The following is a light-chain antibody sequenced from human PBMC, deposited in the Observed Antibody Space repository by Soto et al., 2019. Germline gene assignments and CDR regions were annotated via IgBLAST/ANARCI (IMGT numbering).Light chain of an antibody. CDR1: QSVSNNY. Sequence: EIVLTQSPGTLSLSPGESATLSCRASQSVSNNYLAWYQQKPGQAPRLLIYGASNRATGIPDRFSGSGSGTDFTLTISRLEPEDFAVYYCQQYAGSSTFGQGTKVDIK. CDR3: QQYAGSST. CDR2: GAS. J-gene: IGKJ1*01. V-gene: IGKV3-20*01.